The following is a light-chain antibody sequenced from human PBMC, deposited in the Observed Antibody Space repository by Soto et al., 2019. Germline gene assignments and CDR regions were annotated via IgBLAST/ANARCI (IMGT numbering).Light chain of an antibody. CDR1: QSVSSSR. CDR2: GAS. Sequence: EIVLTQSPVTLSLSPGERATLSCRASQSVSSSRLVWYQQKPGQAPRLLIYGASNRATGIPDRFSGSWSGTDFTLTISRLEPEDFAVYYCQQSESSPPWTFGQGTEVEI. V-gene: IGKV3-20*01. CDR3: QQSESSPPWT. J-gene: IGKJ1*01.